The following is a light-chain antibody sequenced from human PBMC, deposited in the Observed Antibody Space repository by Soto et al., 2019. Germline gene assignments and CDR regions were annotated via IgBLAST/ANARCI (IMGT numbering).Light chain of an antibody. CDR3: QQYGRSWWT. V-gene: IGKV3-20*01. CDR1: QSVSSSY. CDR2: GAS. Sequence: EIVLTQSPGTLSLSPGERATLSCRTSQSVSSSYLAWYQRKPGQAPRLLIYGASSRATGIPDRFSGSGSGTDFTLTISRLEPEDFAVYYCQQYGRSWWTFGQGTKVEIK. J-gene: IGKJ1*01.